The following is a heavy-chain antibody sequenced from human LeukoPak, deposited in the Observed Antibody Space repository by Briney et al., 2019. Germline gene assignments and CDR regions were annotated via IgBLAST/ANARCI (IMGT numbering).Heavy chain of an antibody. J-gene: IGHJ4*02. CDR2: ISAYNGNT. CDR3: ARDPYDSSGYCGVDEFDY. Sequence: ASVKVSCKASGYTFTSYGISWVRQAPGQGLEWMGWISAYNGNTNYAQKLQGRVTMTTDTSTSTAYMELRSLRSDDTAVYYCARDPYDSSGYCGVDEFDYWGQGTLVTVSS. CDR1: GYTFTSYG. V-gene: IGHV1-18*01. D-gene: IGHD3-22*01.